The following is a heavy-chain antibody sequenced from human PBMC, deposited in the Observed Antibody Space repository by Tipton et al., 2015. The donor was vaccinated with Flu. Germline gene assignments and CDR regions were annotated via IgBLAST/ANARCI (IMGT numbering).Heavy chain of an antibody. CDR3: ARSYYDILTGEGGYFDY. V-gene: IGHV4-39*01. D-gene: IGHD3-9*01. J-gene: IGHJ4*02. Sequence: QLVQSGPEVKPSETLSLTCTVSGGSISSSSYYWGWIRQPPGKGLEWIGSIYYSGSTYYNPSLKSRVTISVDTSKNQFSLKLSSVTAADTAVYYCARSYYDILTGEGGYFDYWGQGTLVTVSS. CDR2: IYYSGST. CDR1: GGSISSSSYY.